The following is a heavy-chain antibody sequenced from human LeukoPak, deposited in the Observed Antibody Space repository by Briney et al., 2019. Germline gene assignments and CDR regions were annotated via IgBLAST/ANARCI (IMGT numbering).Heavy chain of an antibody. CDR2: IIPIFGIA. Sequence: SVKVSCKASGGTFSSYAISWVRQAPGQGLELMRRIIPIFGIANYAQKFQGRVTITADKSTSTAYMELSSLRSEDTAVYYCAREEEKVVAGPHFDYWGQGTLVTVSS. V-gene: IGHV1-69*04. CDR1: GGTFSSYA. J-gene: IGHJ4*02. D-gene: IGHD6-19*01. CDR3: AREEEKVVAGPHFDY.